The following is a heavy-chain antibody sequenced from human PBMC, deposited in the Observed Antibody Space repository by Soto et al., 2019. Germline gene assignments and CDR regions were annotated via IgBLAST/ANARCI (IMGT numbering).Heavy chain of an antibody. J-gene: IGHJ4*02. V-gene: IGHV5-51*01. D-gene: IGHD3-22*01. Sequence: PGESLKISCQGSGYSFTSFWIGWVRQMPGKGLQWMGIIYPGDSDTTYSPSFQGQVTISVDKSISTAYLQWSSLKASDTAMYYCARLYCNDRSGSGYFEYWGQGTLVTVSS. CDR2: IYPGDSDT. CDR1: GYSFTSFW. CDR3: ARLYCNDRSGSGYFEY.